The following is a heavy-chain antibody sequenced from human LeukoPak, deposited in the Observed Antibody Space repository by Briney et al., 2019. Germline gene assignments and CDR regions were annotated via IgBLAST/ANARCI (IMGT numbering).Heavy chain of an antibody. CDR1: GVSISSSYYY. J-gene: IGHJ4*02. Sequence: SGTLSLTCTVSGVSISSSYYYWGWIRQPPGKGLEWIGSIYYSGSTYYNPSLKSRVTISVDTSKNQFSLKLSSVTAADTAVYYCARGFRMTTVTTYYFDYWGQGTLVTVSS. CDR3: ARGFRMTTVTTYYFDY. D-gene: IGHD4-11*01. CDR2: IYYSGST. V-gene: IGHV4-39*01.